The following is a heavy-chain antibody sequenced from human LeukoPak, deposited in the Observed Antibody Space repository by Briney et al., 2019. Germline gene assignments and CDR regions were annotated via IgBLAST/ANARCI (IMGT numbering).Heavy chain of an antibody. D-gene: IGHD4-17*01. CDR1: GGSIRSGDYY. CDR2: IYYSGST. CDR3: ARVPSYGDHYSYYGMDV. Sequence: PSQTLSLTCTVSGGSIRSGDYYWSWIRQPPGKGLEWIGYIYYSGSTFYNSSLKSRVTMSVDTSKNQFSLKLSSVTAADTAVYYCARVPSYGDHYSYYGMDVWGQGTTVTVSS. V-gene: IGHV4-30-4*01. J-gene: IGHJ6*02.